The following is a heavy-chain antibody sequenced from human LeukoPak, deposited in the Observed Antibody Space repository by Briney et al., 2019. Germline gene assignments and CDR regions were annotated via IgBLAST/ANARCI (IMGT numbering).Heavy chain of an antibody. Sequence: GGSLRLSCAASGFTFSSYAMSWVRQAPGKGLGWVSAISGSGGSTYYADSVKGRFTISRDNSKNTLYLQMNSLRAEDTAVYYCAKDPDIVVVSAALDYWGQGTLVTVSS. CDR2: ISGSGGST. V-gene: IGHV3-23*01. J-gene: IGHJ4*02. D-gene: IGHD2-2*01. CDR1: GFTFSSYA. CDR3: AKDPDIVVVSAALDY.